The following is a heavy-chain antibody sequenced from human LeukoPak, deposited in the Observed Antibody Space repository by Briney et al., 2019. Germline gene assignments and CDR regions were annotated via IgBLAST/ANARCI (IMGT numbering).Heavy chain of an antibody. V-gene: IGHV3-9*01. CDR3: ARGTRYCSGGGCRLAFDC. Sequence: GRSLRLSCAASGFTFDDYAMHWVRQAPGKGLEWVSGISWNSGSIGYADSVKGRFTISRDNPKNSSYVQLNSLRPEDTAVYYCARGTRYCSGGGCRLAFDCWGQGTLVTVSS. J-gene: IGHJ4*02. D-gene: IGHD2-15*01. CDR2: ISWNSGSI. CDR1: GFTFDDYA.